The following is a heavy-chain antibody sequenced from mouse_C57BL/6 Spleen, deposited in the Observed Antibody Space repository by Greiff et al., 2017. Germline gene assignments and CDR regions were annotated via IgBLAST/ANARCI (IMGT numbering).Heavy chain of an antibody. CDR3: ARELGRGWYFDV. CDR2: ISYSGST. D-gene: IGHD4-1*01. Sequence: EVQLQQSGPGMVKPSQSLSLTCTVTGYSITSGYDWHWIRHFPGNKLEWMGYISYSGSTNYNPSLKSRISITHDTSKNHFFLKLNSVTTEDTATYYCARELGRGWYFDVWGTGTTVTVSS. CDR1: GYSITSGYD. V-gene: IGHV3-1*01. J-gene: IGHJ1*03.